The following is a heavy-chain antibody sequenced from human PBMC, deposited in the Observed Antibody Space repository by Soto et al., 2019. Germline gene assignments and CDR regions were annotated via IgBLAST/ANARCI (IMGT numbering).Heavy chain of an antibody. D-gene: IGHD2-21*02. Sequence: EVQLVESGGGLVQPGGSLRLSCAASGFTFSSYSMNWVRQAPGKGLEWVSYISSSSSYIYYADSVKGRFTISRDNAKNSLYLQMNSLRAEDTAVYYCARDDEGYCGGDCYSAHYYYYGMDVWGQGTTVTVSS. CDR3: ARDDEGYCGGDCYSAHYYYYGMDV. J-gene: IGHJ6*02. V-gene: IGHV3-21*05. CDR1: GFTFSSYS. CDR2: ISSSSSYI.